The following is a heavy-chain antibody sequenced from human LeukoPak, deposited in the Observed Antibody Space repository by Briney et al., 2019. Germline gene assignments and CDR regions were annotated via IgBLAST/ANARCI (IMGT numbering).Heavy chain of an antibody. D-gene: IGHD3-10*02. CDR2: ISSSGSTI. CDR3: AELGITMIGGV. V-gene: IGHV3-48*03. Sequence: PGGSLRLSCAASGFTFSIYEMNWVRQAPGKGLEWVSYISSSGSTIYYADSVKGRFTISRDNAKNSLYLQMNSLRAEHTAVYHCAELGITMIGGVWGKGTTVTISS. CDR1: GFTFSIYE. J-gene: IGHJ6*04.